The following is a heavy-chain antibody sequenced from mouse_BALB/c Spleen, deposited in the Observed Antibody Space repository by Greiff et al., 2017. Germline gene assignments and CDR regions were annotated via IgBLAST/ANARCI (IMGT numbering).Heavy chain of an antibody. Sequence: EVKLMESGGGLVKPGGSLKLSCAASGFTFSSYTMSWVRQTPEKRLEWVATISSGGSYTYYPDSVKGRFTISRDNAKNTLYLQMSSLKSEDTAMYYCTTDHGDYFDYWGQGTTLTVSS. V-gene: IGHV5-6-4*01. CDR3: TTDHGDYFDY. CDR1: GFTFSSYT. J-gene: IGHJ2*01. CDR2: ISSGGSYT.